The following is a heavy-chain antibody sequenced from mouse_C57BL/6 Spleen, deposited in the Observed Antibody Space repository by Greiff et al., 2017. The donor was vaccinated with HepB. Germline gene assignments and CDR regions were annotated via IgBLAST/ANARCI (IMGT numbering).Heavy chain of an antibody. V-gene: IGHV1-78*01. CDR2: IYPRDGST. CDR3: ASSYYSNYYAMDY. CDR1: GYTFTDHT. Sequence: VQLQQSDAELVKPGASVKISCKVSGYTFTDHTIHWMKQRPEQGLEWIGYIYPRDGSTKYNAKFKGKATLTADKSSSTAYMQLNSLTSEDSAVYFCASSYYSNYYAMDYWGQGTSVTVSS. D-gene: IGHD2-5*01. J-gene: IGHJ4*01.